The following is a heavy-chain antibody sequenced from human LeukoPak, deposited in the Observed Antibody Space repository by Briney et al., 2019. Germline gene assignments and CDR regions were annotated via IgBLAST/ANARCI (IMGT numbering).Heavy chain of an antibody. D-gene: IGHD6-13*01. CDR1: GGSFSGYY. V-gene: IGHV4-34*01. CDR3: ARHGMSSSWSWFDP. Sequence: SETLSLTCAVYGGSFSGYYWSWIRQPPGKGLEWIGEINHSGSTNYNPSLKSRVTISVDTSKNQFSLKLSSVTAADMAVYYCARHGMSSSWSWFDPWGQGTLVTVSS. J-gene: IGHJ5*02. CDR2: INHSGST.